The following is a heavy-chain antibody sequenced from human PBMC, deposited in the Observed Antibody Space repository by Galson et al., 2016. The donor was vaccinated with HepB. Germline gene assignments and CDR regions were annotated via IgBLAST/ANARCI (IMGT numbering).Heavy chain of an antibody. V-gene: IGHV3-48*02. D-gene: IGHD3-22*01. CDR2: ISSSGSTI. CDR3: ARDGVTCDFDGGGYS. CDR1: GFSFSSFD. Sequence: SLRLSCAASGFSFSSFDMMWVRQAPGKGPEWLSYISSSGSTIYYADSVRGRFTISRDNAKNSLYLQMNSLRDDDTAVYYCARDGVTCDFDGGGYSWGQGTLVSVSS. J-gene: IGHJ5*02.